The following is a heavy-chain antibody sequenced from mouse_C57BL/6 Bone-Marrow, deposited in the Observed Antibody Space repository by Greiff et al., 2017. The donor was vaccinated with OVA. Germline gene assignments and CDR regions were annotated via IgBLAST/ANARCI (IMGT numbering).Heavy chain of an antibody. CDR1: GYTFTSYW. D-gene: IGHD2-1*01. V-gene: IGHV1-55*01. J-gene: IGHJ1*03. CDR2: IYPGSGST. CDR3: ARLYYGNYWYFDV. Sequence: QVQLQQPGAELVKPGASVKMSCKASGYTFTSYWITWVKQRPGQGLEWIGDIYPGSGSTNYNEKFKSKATLTVDKSSSTAYMQLSSLTSEDSAVYYCARLYYGNYWYFDVWGTGTTVTVSS.